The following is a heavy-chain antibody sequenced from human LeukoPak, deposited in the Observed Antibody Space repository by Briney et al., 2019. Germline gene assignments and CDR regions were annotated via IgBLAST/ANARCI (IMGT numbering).Heavy chain of an antibody. CDR3: ATKMD. J-gene: IGHJ4*02. Sequence: PGGSLRLSCAVSGFAFSSYDMNWVRQAPGKGLEWVSYIGSSGSAIYYADSAKGRFTISRDNSKNTLYLQMNSLRAEDTAVYYCATKMDWGQGTLVTVSS. V-gene: IGHV3-48*03. CDR1: GFAFSSYD. CDR2: IGSSGSAI. D-gene: IGHD5-24*01.